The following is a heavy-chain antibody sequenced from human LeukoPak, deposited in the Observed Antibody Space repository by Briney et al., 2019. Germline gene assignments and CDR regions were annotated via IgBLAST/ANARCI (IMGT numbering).Heavy chain of an antibody. CDR2: ISYDGSNK. CDR1: GFTFSSYA. CDR3: ARGAKDGYDAFDI. Sequence: GGSLRLSCAASGFTFSSYAMHWVRQAPGKGLEWVAVISYDGSNKYYADSVKGRFTISGDNSKNTLYLQMNSLRAEDTAVYYCARGAKDGYDAFDIWGQGTMVTVSS. D-gene: IGHD5-24*01. J-gene: IGHJ3*02. V-gene: IGHV3-30-3*01.